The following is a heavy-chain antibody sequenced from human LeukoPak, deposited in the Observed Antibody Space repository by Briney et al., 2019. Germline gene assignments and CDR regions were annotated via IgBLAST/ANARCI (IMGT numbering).Heavy chain of an antibody. J-gene: IGHJ4*02. CDR3: ARDQSDSLQFGGFYFDY. CDR2: ISGDNGDT. D-gene: IGHD2-21*02. Sequence: GATVKVSCKASGYTFTDYGFSWVRQAPGQGLEWMGWISGDNGDTDYAQQFQGRVTLSIVTSTRTAYMDLRSLKSDDTAVYYCARDQSDSLQFGGFYFDYWGQGTLVTVSS. CDR1: GYTFTDYG. V-gene: IGHV1-18*01.